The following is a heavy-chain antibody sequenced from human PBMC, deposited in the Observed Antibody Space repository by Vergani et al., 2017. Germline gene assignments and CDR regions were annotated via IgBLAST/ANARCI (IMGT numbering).Heavy chain of an antibody. J-gene: IGHJ5*02. V-gene: IGHV3-20*04. CDR3: AKDPSDSGYGPGWFDP. D-gene: IGHD5-12*01. CDR1: GFTFDDYG. CDR2: INWNGGST. Sequence: EVQLVESGGGVVRPGGSLRLSCAASGFTFDDYGMSWVRQAPGKGLEWVSGINWNGGSTGYADSVKGRFTISRDNSKNTLYLQMNSLRAEDTAVYYCAKDPSDSGYGPGWFDPWGQGTLVTVSS.